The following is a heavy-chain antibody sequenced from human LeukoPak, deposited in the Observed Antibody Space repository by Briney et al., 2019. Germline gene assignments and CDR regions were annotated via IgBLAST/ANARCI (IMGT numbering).Heavy chain of an antibody. CDR1: GFTFSNYC. V-gene: IGHV3-74*01. J-gene: IGHJ4*02. CDR3: ASASSHRIAAGGDY. CDR2: INSDGGNR. D-gene: IGHD6-25*01. Sequence: GGSLTLSCAASGFTFSNYCMHWFRQAPAKGLVGVSRINSDGGNRNYAASLKGRFTTSRDNAKNTLYLQMSTVTAEDTAVYYCASASSHRIAAGGDYWGQGTLVTVSS.